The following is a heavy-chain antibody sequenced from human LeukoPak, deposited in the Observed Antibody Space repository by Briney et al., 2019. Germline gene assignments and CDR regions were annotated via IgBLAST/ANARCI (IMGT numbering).Heavy chain of an antibody. V-gene: IGHV3-21*01. D-gene: IGHD1-26*01. J-gene: IGHJ3*02. Sequence: GGSLRLSCAASGFTFSSYSMNWVRQAPGKGLEWVSSISSSSSYIYYADSVKGRFTISRDNAKNSLYLQMNSLRAEDTAVYYCARGPIVGATPTPSDAFDIWGQGTMVTVSS. CDR2: ISSSSSYI. CDR3: ARGPIVGATPTPSDAFDI. CDR1: GFTFSSYS.